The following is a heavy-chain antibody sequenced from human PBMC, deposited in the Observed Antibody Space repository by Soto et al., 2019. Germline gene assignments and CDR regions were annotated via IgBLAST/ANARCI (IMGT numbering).Heavy chain of an antibody. Sequence: EVQLVESGGGLVQPGGSLRLSCAASGFTFSDHYMDWVRQAPGKGLEWVGRTRNKANSHTTEYAASVKGRFTMSRDDSKNSLYLQMNSLKVEDTAVYYCARATTVTDYWGQGALVTVSS. CDR2: TRNKANSHTT. V-gene: IGHV3-72*01. J-gene: IGHJ4*02. CDR1: GFTFSDHY. D-gene: IGHD4-17*01. CDR3: ARATTVTDY.